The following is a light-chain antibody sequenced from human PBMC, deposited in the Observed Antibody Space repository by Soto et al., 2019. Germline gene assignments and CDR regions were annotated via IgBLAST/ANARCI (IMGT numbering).Light chain of an antibody. CDR3: QQYGSSPLT. CDR2: GAS. CDR1: QTVINTY. Sequence: EIVLPQSPGTLSLSPGERATLSCRASQTVINTYLDWYQQKPGQAPRLLIYGASSRATGVPDRFSGSGSGTDFTLTISRLETEDFAVSFCQQYGSSPLTFGGGTKVEIK. V-gene: IGKV3-20*01. J-gene: IGKJ4*01.